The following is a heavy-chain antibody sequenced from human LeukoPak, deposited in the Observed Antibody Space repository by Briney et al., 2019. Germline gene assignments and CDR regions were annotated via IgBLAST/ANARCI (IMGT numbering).Heavy chain of an antibody. Sequence: PGGSPRLSCAASGFTFDDYGMNWVRQAPGKGLEWVSGINWNGGSTGYADSVKGRFTISRDNSKNTLYLQMNSLRAEDTAVYYCAREAPYGDFSQDYYYYYMDVWGKGTTVTISS. J-gene: IGHJ6*03. D-gene: IGHD4-17*01. V-gene: IGHV3-20*04. CDR3: AREAPYGDFSQDYYYYYMDV. CDR2: INWNGGST. CDR1: GFTFDDYG.